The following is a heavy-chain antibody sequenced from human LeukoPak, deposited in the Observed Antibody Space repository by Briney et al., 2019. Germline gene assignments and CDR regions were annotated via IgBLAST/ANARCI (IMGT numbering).Heavy chain of an antibody. CDR1: GYTFTSYY. CDR2: INPSGGST. CDR3: ARDYYDSSGYYLPFDY. V-gene: IGHV1-46*01. J-gene: IGHJ4*02. D-gene: IGHD3-22*01. Sequence: ASVKVSCKASGYTFTSYYIHWVRQAPGQGLEWMGTINPSGGSTDYAQKFQGRVTMTRDTSTSTVYMELSSLRSEDTAVYYCARDYYDSSGYYLPFDYWGQGTLVTVSS.